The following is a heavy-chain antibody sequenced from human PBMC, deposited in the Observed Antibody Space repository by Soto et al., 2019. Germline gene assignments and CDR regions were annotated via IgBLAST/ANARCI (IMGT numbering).Heavy chain of an antibody. CDR2: ITPNSGNT. J-gene: IGHJ4*02. CDR1: GYSFTAQF. V-gene: IGHV1-2*02. CDR3: ARRGYTYGFDY. D-gene: IGHD5-18*01. Sequence: GASVKVSCKASGYSFTAQFIHWVRQAPGQGLEWMGWITPNSGNTHLAQKFQGRVSLTRDTSVSTAYMELSSLTSDDTAVYYCARRGYTYGFDYWGQGTLVTVSS.